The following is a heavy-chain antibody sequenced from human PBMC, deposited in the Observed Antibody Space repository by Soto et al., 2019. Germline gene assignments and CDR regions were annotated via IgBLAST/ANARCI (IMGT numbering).Heavy chain of an antibody. D-gene: IGHD2-2*01. CDR3: ARDAQDIVVVPAASALY. Sequence: GGSLRLSCAASGFTFSSYSMNWVRQAPGKGLEWVSYISSSSSTIYYADSVKGRFTISRDNAKNSLYLQMNSLRAEDTAVYYCARDAQDIVVVPAASALYWGQGT. CDR1: GFTFSSYS. CDR2: ISSSSSTI. J-gene: IGHJ4*02. V-gene: IGHV3-48*01.